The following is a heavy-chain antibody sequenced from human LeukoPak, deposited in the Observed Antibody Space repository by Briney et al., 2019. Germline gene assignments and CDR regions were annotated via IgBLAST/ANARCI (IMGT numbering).Heavy chain of an antibody. CDR3: ARPAGWGSLDY. CDR2: IKQDGSEK. CDR1: GFSFSTYW. V-gene: IGHV3-7*01. Sequence: PGGSLRLSCAASGFSFSTYWMTWVRQAPGKGLEWVANIKQDGSEKYYVDSVRGRFTISKDNAMNSLYLQMNGLRAEDTAVYYCARPAGWGSLDYWGQGTLVTVSS. J-gene: IGHJ4*02. D-gene: IGHD7-27*01.